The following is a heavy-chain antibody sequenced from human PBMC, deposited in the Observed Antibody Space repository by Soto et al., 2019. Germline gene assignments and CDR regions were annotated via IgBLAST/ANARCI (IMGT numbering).Heavy chain of an antibody. CDR3: ARAHSSGWYNWFDP. CDR1: GGSFSGYY. Sequence: SETLSLTCAVYGGSFSGYYWSWIRQPPGKGLEWIGEINHSGSTNYNPSLKSRVTISVDTSKNKFSLKLISVTAADTAVDYCARAHSSGWYNWFDPWGQGTLVTVSS. V-gene: IGHV4-34*01. D-gene: IGHD6-19*01. J-gene: IGHJ5*02. CDR2: INHSGST.